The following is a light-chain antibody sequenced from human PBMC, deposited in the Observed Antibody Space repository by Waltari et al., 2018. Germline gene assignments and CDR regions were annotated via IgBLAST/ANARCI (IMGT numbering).Light chain of an antibody. Sequence: QSALTQPRSVSGSPGQSVTISCTATTSDVGGYNYVSWYQQRPGQAPPLMFYGVTKRPSGVPDHFSGSKSGDTAFLTITGLQADDEADYYCCSYAGNYTYVFGTGTTVTV. CDR3: CSYAGNYTYV. CDR2: GVT. CDR1: TSDVGGYNY. J-gene: IGLJ1*01. V-gene: IGLV2-11*01.